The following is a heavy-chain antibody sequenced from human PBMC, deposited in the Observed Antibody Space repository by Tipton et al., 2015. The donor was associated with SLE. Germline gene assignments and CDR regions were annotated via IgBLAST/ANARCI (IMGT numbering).Heavy chain of an antibody. CDR3: ARDRITIFVV. V-gene: IGHV4-34*01. J-gene: IGHJ4*02. D-gene: IGHD3-3*01. CDR2: INHSGST. CDR1: GGSFSGYY. Sequence: TLSLTCAVYGGSFSGYYWSWIRQPPGKGLEWIGEINHSGSTYYNPSLKSRVTISVDTSKNQFSLKLSSVTAADTAVYYCARDRITIFVVWGQGTLVTVSS.